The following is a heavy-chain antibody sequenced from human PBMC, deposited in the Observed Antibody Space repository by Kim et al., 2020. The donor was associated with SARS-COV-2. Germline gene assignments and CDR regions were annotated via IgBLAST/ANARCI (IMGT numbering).Heavy chain of an antibody. Sequence: GGSLRLSCTAFGCTFDDFGMGWVRQVPGKGLEWVSGLNWNGRSTEYADSAKGRLTISRDNAGNSLYLQMDHLRVEDTALYHCARGPVGRYPDYFDSWGQ. J-gene: IGHJ4*02. V-gene: IGHV3-20*01. CDR3: ARGPVGRYPDYFDS. CDR2: LNWNGRST. CDR1: GCTFDDFG. D-gene: IGHD3-16*02.